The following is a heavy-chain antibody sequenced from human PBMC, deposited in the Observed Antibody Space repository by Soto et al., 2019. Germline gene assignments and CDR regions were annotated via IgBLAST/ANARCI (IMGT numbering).Heavy chain of an antibody. CDR1: GFTFSGSA. J-gene: IGHJ5*02. D-gene: IGHD2-15*01. CDR2: IRSKANSYAT. CDR3: PRPRGERCSGGSRYLPWFDP. V-gene: IGHV3-73*01. Sequence: GGSLRLSFAASGFTFSGSAMHWVRQASGKGLEWVGRIRSKANSYATAYAASVNGRFTISRDDSMNTAYLQMNSLKTEDTAVHYCPRPRGERCSGGSRYLPWFDPWGQGTMVTV.